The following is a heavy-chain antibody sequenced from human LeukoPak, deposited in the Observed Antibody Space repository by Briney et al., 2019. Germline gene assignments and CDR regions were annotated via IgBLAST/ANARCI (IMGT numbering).Heavy chain of an antibody. Sequence: SETLSLTCTVSGGSISSYYWSWIRQPPGKGLEWIGSISYSGSTNYNPSLKSRVTMSVDTSKNQFSLKLSSVTAADTAVYYCARDRAGNFDYWGQGTLVTVSS. V-gene: IGHV4-59*12. CDR1: GGSISSYY. CDR2: ISYSGST. CDR3: ARDRAGNFDY. J-gene: IGHJ4*02.